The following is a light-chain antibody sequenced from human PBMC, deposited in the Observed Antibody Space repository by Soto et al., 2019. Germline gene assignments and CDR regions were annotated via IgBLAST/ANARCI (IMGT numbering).Light chain of an antibody. Sequence: QSVLTQPASVSGSPGQSITISCTGTSSYVGAYDYVSWYQQHPGKAPKLMIYDVNNRPSGVSRRFSGSKSGNTASLTISGLQAEDEADYYCNSYSTSNSYVFGTGTKVTVL. J-gene: IGLJ1*01. CDR1: SSYVGAYDY. CDR2: DVN. CDR3: NSYSTSNSYV. V-gene: IGLV2-14*01.